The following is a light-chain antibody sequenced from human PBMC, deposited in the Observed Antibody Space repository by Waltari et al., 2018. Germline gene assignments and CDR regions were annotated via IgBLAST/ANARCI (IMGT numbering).Light chain of an antibody. CDR2: GAS. Sequence: VLTQSPATLSLSPGERATLSGSASQTVSTYLAWYHQKPGQAPRLLIYGASNRATGIPARFSGSGSGTDFTLTISSLEPDDFGLYYCQQRSSWPLTFGGGSKVEI. V-gene: IGKV3-11*01. CDR1: QTVSTY. CDR3: QQRSSWPLT. J-gene: IGKJ4*01.